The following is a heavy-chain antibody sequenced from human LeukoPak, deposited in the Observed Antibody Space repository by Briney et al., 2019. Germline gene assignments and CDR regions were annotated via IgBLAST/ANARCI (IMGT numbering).Heavy chain of an antibody. CDR2: ISSSSSTI. CDR1: GFTFSSYS. J-gene: IGHJ4*02. D-gene: IGHD2-8*01. Sequence: GGSLRLSCAASGFTFSSYSMNWVRQAPGKGLEWVSYISSSSSTIYYADSVKGRFTISRDNAKNSLYLQMNSLRAEDTAVYYCARDHPLGYCTNGVCFHFDYWGQGTLVTVSS. CDR3: ARDHPLGYCTNGVCFHFDY. V-gene: IGHV3-48*01.